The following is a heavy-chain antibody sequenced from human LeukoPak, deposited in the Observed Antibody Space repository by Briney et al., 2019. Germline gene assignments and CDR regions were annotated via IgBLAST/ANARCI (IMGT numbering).Heavy chain of an antibody. CDR3: TRAPPGMTMMTDY. D-gene: IGHD3-22*01. CDR1: GYTFTNYH. J-gene: IGHJ4*02. V-gene: IGHV1-18*01. CDR2: VSTNDGNT. Sequence: ASVKVSCKASGYTFTNYHIAWVRQAPGQGLEWMGWVSTNDGNTVYAQRLQRRVTMTTDTSTSVAYMELRSLTSDDTAVYYCTRAPPGMTMMTDYWGQGTLVTVSS.